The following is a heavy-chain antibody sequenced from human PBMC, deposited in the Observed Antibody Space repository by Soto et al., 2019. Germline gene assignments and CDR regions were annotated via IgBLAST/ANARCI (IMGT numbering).Heavy chain of an antibody. CDR2: IYWNEDE. J-gene: IGHJ5*02. CDR1: GFSLSTSGEG. D-gene: IGHD1-26*01. CDR3: AHSNGGGNSAWFDP. V-gene: IGHV2-5*01. Sequence: QITLKESGPTLLKPTQTLTLTCTFSGFSLSTSGEGVGWIRQSPGKALEWLALIYWNEDERYTPSLRSRLTITNDISKNQLVFTMTTMDPVDTATYYCAHSNGGGNSAWFDPWGQGTLVTVSS.